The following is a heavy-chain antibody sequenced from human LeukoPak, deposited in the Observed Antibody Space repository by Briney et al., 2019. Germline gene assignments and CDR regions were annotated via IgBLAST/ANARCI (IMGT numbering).Heavy chain of an antibody. CDR3: ARGIAAADTRPFDY. CDR1: GGSISSYY. V-gene: IGHV4-4*07. CDR2: IYTSGST. D-gene: IGHD6-13*01. J-gene: IGHJ4*02. Sequence: SETLSLTCTVSGGSISSYYWSWIRQPAGQGLEWIGRIYTSGSTDYNPSLKSRVTMSIDTSKNQFSLKLSSVTAADTAVYYCARGIAAADTRPFDYWGQGTLVTVSS.